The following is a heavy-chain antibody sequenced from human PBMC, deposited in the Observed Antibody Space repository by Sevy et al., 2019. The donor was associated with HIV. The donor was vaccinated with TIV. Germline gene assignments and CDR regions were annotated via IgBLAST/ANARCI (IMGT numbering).Heavy chain of an antibody. CDR2: INTNTGNP. CDR3: ARGYIGYDSGDAFDI. Sequence: ASVKVSCKASGYTFTNYAMNWVRQAPGQGLAWMGWINTNTGNPTYAQGFTGRFVFSLDTSVSTAYLQISSLKAEDTAVYYCARGYIGYDSGDAFDIWGQGTMVTVSS. CDR1: GYTFTNYA. D-gene: IGHD5-12*01. V-gene: IGHV7-4-1*02. J-gene: IGHJ3*02.